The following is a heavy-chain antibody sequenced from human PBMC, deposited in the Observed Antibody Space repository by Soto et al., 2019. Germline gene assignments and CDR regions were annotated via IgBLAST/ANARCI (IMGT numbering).Heavy chain of an antibody. CDR3: VRHAWHDGAD. CDR1: GFTFSNYW. V-gene: IGHV3-7*01. CDR2: IKEDGSAK. J-gene: IGHJ4*02. D-gene: IGHD4-17*01. Sequence: GGSLRLSCAASGFTFSNYWMNWVRQAPGKGLEWVANIKEDGSAKNYVDSVKGRFTISRDNAKNSLFLQMSSLRAGDTALYYCVRHAWHDGADWGQGTLVTVSS.